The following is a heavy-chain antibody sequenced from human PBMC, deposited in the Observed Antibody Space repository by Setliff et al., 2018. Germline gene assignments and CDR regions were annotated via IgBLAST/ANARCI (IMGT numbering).Heavy chain of an antibody. CDR2: IYTSGST. D-gene: IGHD3-22*01. V-gene: IGHV4-61*02. CDR3: ARGAGWCCDSSGYYYDY. CDR1: GGSISSGSYY. Sequence: SETLSLTCTVSGGSISSGSYYWSWIRQPAGKGLEWIGRIYTSGSTNYNPSLKSRVTISVDTSKNQFSLKLSSVTAADTAVFYCARGAGWCCDSSGYYYDYWGQGTLVTVSS. J-gene: IGHJ4*02.